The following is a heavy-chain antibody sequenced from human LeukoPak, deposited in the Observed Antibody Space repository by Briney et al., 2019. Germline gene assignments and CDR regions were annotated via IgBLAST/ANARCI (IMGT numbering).Heavy chain of an antibody. J-gene: IGHJ3*02. CDR2: IYSGGST. V-gene: IGHV3-66*02. CDR3: ARGGYCSSTSCHDAFDI. Sequence: PGGSLRLSCAASGFTVSSNYMSWVRQAPGKGLEWVPVIYSGGSTYYADSVKGRFTISRDNSKNTLYLQMNSLRAEDTAVYYCARGGYCSSTSCHDAFDIWGQGTMVTVSS. D-gene: IGHD2-2*01. CDR1: GFTVSSNY.